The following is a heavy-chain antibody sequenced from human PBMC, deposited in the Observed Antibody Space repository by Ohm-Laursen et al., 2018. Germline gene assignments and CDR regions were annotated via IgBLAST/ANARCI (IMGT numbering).Heavy chain of an antibody. CDR2: IVVGSGNT. CDR1: GFTFTSSP. J-gene: IGHJ4*02. CDR3: ARGWGRDYGGDVWIDY. V-gene: IGHV1-58*02. Sequence: GASVKVSCKASGFTFTSSPMQWVRQARGQRLEWIGWIVVGSGNTNYAQKFQERVTITRDMSTSTAYMELGSLRSEDTAVYYCARGWGRDYGGDVWIDYWGQGTLVTVSS. D-gene: IGHD4-23*01.